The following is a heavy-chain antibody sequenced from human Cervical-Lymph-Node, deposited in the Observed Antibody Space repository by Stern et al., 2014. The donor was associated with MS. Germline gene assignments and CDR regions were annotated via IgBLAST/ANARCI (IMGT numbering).Heavy chain of an antibody. V-gene: IGHV5-51*01. Sequence: MQLVQSGAEVKKPGESLKISCKGSGYSFATYWIGWVRQMPGQGLEWMGIISPADSDNRYSPSFRGQVTISTDTSPNTAYLQWSSLRASDTAMYYCARHRERSSWRDYFYGMDVWGQGTTVTVSS. D-gene: IGHD1-26*01. CDR2: ISPADSDN. CDR3: ARHRERSSWRDYFYGMDV. CDR1: GYSFATYW. J-gene: IGHJ6*02.